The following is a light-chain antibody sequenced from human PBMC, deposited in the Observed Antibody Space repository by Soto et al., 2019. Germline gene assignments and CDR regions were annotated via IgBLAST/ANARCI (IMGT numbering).Light chain of an antibody. V-gene: IGKV3-20*01. CDR3: QQYGRSPWT. J-gene: IGKJ1*01. CDR2: AAS. Sequence: EIVLTQSPGTLSLSPGERATLSCRASQSVSSNYLAWYHQNPGQAPRLLIYAASSRATGIPDRFSGSGSGIDFTLTIRRLEPEDFAVYYCQQYGRSPWTFGQGTKVDIK. CDR1: QSVSSNY.